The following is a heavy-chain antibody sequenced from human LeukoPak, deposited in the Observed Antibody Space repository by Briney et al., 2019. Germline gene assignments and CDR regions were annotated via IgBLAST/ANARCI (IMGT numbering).Heavy chain of an antibody. D-gene: IGHD4-17*01. CDR1: GYTLTRYY. V-gene: IGHV1-46*01. J-gene: IGHJ4*02. CDR2: INPSGGST. Sequence: ASVKVSCKASGYTLTRYYMHWVRQAPGQGLEWMGIINPSGGSTSYAQKFQGRVTMTRDMSTSTAYMELSSLRSEDTAVYYCASRGTYGDYANYGYWGQGTLVTVSS. CDR3: ASRGTYGDYANYGY.